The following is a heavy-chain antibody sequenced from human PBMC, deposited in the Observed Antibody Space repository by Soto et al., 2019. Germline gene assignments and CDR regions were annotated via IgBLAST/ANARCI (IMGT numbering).Heavy chain of an antibody. D-gene: IGHD3-3*01. J-gene: IGHJ5*02. Sequence: ASVKVSCKASGYTFTSYDINWVRQATGQGLEWMGWMNPNSGNTGYAQKFQGRVTMTRNTSISTAYMELSSLRSEDTAVYYCARGITIFGVVIIGGPKSRWFDPWGQGTLVTVSS. CDR2: MNPNSGNT. CDR1: GYTFTSYD. V-gene: IGHV1-8*01. CDR3: ARGITIFGVVIIGGPKSRWFDP.